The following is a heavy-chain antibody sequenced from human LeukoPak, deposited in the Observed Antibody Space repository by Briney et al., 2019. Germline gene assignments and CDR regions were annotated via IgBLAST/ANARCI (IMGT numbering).Heavy chain of an antibody. CDR2: MNPNSGNT. D-gene: IGHD4-17*01. J-gene: IGHJ6*02. CDR3: ASDHDYGDYYYYGMDV. Sequence: ASVKVSCKASGYTFTSYDINWVRQATGQGLEWMGWMNPNSGNTGYAQKFQGRVTMTRNTSISTAYMELSSLRSEDTAVYYCASDHDYGDYYYYGMDVWGQGTTVTVSS. V-gene: IGHV1-8*01. CDR1: GYTFTSYD.